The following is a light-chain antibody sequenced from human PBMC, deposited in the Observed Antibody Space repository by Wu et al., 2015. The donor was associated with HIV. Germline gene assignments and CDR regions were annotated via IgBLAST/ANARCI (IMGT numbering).Light chain of an antibody. Sequence: DIQMTQSPSTLPASAGDRVTITCRASQSISNWLAWYQQKPGKAPNLLIYKASSLESGVPSRFSGSGSGTEFTLTISSLQPDDFATYYCQQYSTYPITFGQGTRLDI. CDR2: KAS. V-gene: IGKV1-5*03. CDR1: QSISNW. CDR3: QQYSTYPIT. J-gene: IGKJ5*01.